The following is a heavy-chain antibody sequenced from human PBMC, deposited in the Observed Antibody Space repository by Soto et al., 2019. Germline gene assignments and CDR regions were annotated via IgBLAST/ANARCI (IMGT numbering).Heavy chain of an antibody. J-gene: IGHJ4*02. CDR1: GGSISSGGYY. CDR2: IYYSGST. Sequence: QVQLQESGPGLVKPSQTLSLTCTVSGGSISSGGYYWIWIRQHPGKGLEWIGYIYYSGSTYYNPSLKSRVTISGDTSKNQFSLKLSSVTGADTAVYYCASSLSSFGDLFDYWGQGTLVTVSS. D-gene: IGHD3-10*01. V-gene: IGHV4-31*03. CDR3: ASSLSSFGDLFDY.